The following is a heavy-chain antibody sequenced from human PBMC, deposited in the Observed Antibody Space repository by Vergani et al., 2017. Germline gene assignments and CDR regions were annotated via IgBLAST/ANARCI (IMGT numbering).Heavy chain of an antibody. V-gene: IGHV3-9*01. J-gene: IGHJ6*02. D-gene: IGHD6-13*01. CDR2: ISWNSGSI. Sequence: EVQLVESGGGLVQPGRSLRLSCAASGFTFDDYAMHWVRQAPGKGLEGVSGISWNSGSIGYADSVKGRFTISRDNAKNSLYLQMNSLRVEDTAVYYCAKDREAAAGTGYYYYYGMDVWGQGTTVTVSS. CDR1: GFTFDDYA. CDR3: AKDREAAAGTGYYYYYGMDV.